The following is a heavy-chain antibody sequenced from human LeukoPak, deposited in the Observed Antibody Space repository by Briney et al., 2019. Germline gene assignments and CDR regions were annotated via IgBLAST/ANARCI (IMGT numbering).Heavy chain of an antibody. CDR2: ISAYNGDT. Sequence: ASVKVSCKASGGTFSSYAISWVRQAPGQGLEWMGWISAYNGDTKYAQNLQGRVTLTTYTSTTTAYLEPRSLRSDDTAVYYCARDPSNTSGWKTWFDPWGQGTLVTVSS. D-gene: IGHD6-19*01. CDR1: GGTFSSYA. V-gene: IGHV1-18*01. J-gene: IGHJ5*02. CDR3: ARDPSNTSGWKTWFDP.